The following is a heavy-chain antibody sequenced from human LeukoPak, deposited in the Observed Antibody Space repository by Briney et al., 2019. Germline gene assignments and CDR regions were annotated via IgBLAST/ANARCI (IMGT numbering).Heavy chain of an antibody. CDR2: IYYSGST. V-gene: IGHV4-61*01. J-gene: IGHJ4*02. CDR1: GGSVSSGSYY. Sequence: SETLSLTCTVSGGSVSSGSYYWSWIRQPPGKGLEWIGYIYYSGSTNYNPSLKSRVTISVDTSKNQFSLKLSSVIAADTAVYYCARGSYDILTGYYPLNYWGQGTLVTVSS. CDR3: ARGSYDILTGYYPLNY. D-gene: IGHD3-9*01.